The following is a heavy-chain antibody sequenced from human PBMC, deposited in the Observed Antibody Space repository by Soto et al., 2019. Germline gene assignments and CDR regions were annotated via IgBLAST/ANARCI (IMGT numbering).Heavy chain of an antibody. CDR3: ARDRYEDSSSWYFYYYGMDV. CDR2: IYYSGST. Sequence: PSETLSLTCXVSGGSISSYYWSCIRQPPGKGLEWIGYIYYSGSTNYNPSLKSRVTISVDTSKNQFSLKLSSVTAADTAVYYCARDRYEDSSSWYFYYYGMDVWGQGTTVTVSS. J-gene: IGHJ6*02. D-gene: IGHD6-13*01. V-gene: IGHV4-59*01. CDR1: GGSISSYY.